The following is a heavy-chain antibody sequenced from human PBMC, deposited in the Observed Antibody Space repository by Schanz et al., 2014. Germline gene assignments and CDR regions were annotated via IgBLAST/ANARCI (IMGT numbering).Heavy chain of an antibody. D-gene: IGHD6-19*01. Sequence: QVQLVQSGAEVKKPGASVKVSCKTSGYTFSSYGITWVRQAPGQGLEWMGWISPYNGNTNYAPKVQGRVTVTTDTSTSTVYMELRSLTSDDTAVYYCARLSVAGRPHVNYWYFDLWGRGTLVTVSS. J-gene: IGHJ2*01. CDR1: GYTFSSYG. CDR3: ARLSVAGRPHVNYWYFDL. CDR2: ISPYNGNT. V-gene: IGHV1-18*01.